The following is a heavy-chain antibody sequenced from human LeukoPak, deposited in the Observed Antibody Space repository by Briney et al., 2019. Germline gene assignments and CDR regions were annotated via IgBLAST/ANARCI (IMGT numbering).Heavy chain of an antibody. V-gene: IGHV4-34*01. Sequence: PSETLSLTCAVYGGSFSGYYWSWIRQPPGKGLEWIGEINHSGSTNYNPSLKSRVAISVDTSKNQFSLKLSSVTAADTAVYYCARGRYSSLNYYYYYYTDVWGKGTTVTVSS. CDR3: ARGRYSSLNYYYYYYTDV. J-gene: IGHJ6*03. CDR1: GGSFSGYY. CDR2: INHSGST. D-gene: IGHD6-13*01.